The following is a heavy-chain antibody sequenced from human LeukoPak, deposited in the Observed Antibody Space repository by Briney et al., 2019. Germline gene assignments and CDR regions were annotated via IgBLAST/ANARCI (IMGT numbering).Heavy chain of an antibody. Sequence: SETLSLTCTVSGGSISSYYWSWIRQPPGEGLEWIGYIYYSGSTNYNPSLKNRVTISVDTSKNQFSLKLSSVTAADTAVYYCARVAYSSSWYRYYGFDPWGQGTLVTVSS. D-gene: IGHD6-13*01. V-gene: IGHV4-59*01. J-gene: IGHJ5*02. CDR2: IYYSGST. CDR1: GGSISSYY. CDR3: ARVAYSSSWYRYYGFDP.